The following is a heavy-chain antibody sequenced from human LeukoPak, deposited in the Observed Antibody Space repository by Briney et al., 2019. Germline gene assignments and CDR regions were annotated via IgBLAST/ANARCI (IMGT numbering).Heavy chain of an antibody. J-gene: IGHJ4*02. V-gene: IGHV4-59*12. CDR1: GGSISSYY. Sequence: SETLSLTCTVSGGSISSYYWSWIRQPPGKGLEWIGYIYYSGSTNYNPSLKSRVTISVDTSKNQFSLKLSSVTAADTAVYYCAKEYSSSFLFDYWGQGTLVTVSS. CDR3: AKEYSSSFLFDY. D-gene: IGHD6-6*01. CDR2: IYYSGST.